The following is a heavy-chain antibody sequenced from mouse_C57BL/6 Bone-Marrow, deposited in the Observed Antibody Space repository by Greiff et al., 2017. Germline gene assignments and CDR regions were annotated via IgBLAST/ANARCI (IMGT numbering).Heavy chain of an antibody. CDR2: INPNYGTT. CDR1: GYSFTDYN. Sequence: VQLQQSGPELVKPGASVKISCKASGYSFTDYNMNWVKQSHGKSLEWIGVINPNYGTTSYNQKFKGKATLTVDHSSSTAYMQLNSLTSEDSAVYYCARSGYYSNYDWYFDVWGTGTTVTVSS. J-gene: IGHJ1*03. D-gene: IGHD2-5*01. CDR3: ARSGYYSNYDWYFDV. V-gene: IGHV1-39*01.